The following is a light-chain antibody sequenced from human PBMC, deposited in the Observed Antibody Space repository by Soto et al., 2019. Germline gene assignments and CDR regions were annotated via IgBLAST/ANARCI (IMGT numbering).Light chain of an antibody. CDR1: SSDAGGYKY. CDR3: SSYTSSSTWV. CDR2: DVR. V-gene: IGLV2-14*01. J-gene: IGLJ3*02. Sequence: QSVLTQPASVSGSPGQSITISCTGTSSDAGGYKYVSWYQQQPGKAPKLMIYDVRNRPSGVSDRFSGSKPGNTASLTISGLQAEDEADYYCSSYTSSSTWVFGGGTKLTVL.